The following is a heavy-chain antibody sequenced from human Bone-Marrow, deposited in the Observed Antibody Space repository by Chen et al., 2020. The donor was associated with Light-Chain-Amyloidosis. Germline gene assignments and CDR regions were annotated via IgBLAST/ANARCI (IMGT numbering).Heavy chain of an antibody. CDR1: GFAFSSYA. Sequence: EVQLVESGGGLLQRGGSMRLSCAAQGFAFSSYAMSWVRQALGKGREGVTPISGGGCRRFYCASVRCPFTISADSSMNALLVQVFSRRTEVTAVYCCAKDISYDDILPGYPADAFDIWGQGTMVTVSS. CDR3: AKDISYDDILPGYPADAFDI. CDR2: ISGGGCRR. J-gene: IGHJ3*02. D-gene: IGHD3-9*01. V-gene: IGHV3-23*04.